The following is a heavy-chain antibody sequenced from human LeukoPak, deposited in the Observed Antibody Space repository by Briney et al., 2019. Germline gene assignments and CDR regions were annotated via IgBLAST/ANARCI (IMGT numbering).Heavy chain of an antibody. Sequence: SETLSLTCTVSGGSISSGGYYWSWIRQPPGKGLEWIGYIYHSGSTYYNPSLKSRVTISVDRSKNQFSLKLSSVTAADTAVYYCASYSSPYYFDYWGQGTLVTVSS. J-gene: IGHJ4*02. V-gene: IGHV4-30-2*01. CDR3: ASYSSPYYFDY. CDR1: GGSISSGGYY. CDR2: IYHSGST. D-gene: IGHD6-6*01.